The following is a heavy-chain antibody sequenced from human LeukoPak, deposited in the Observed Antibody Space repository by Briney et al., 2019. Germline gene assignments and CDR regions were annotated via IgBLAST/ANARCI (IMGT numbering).Heavy chain of an antibody. D-gene: IGHD3-16*01. CDR1: GFTFSSYE. V-gene: IGHV3-48*03. CDR2: ISSSGSTI. J-gene: IGHJ4*02. CDR3: ARGDSYVLDY. Sequence: PGGSLRLSCAASGFTFSSYEMNWVRQAPGKGLEWVSYISSSGSTIYYADSVKGRFTISRDNAKNSLYLQMNSLRAEDTAAYYCARGDSYVLDYWGQGTLVTVSS.